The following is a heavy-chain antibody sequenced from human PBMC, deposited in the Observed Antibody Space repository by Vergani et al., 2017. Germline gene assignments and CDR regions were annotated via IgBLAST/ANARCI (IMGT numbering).Heavy chain of an antibody. Sequence: QVQLQQWGAGLLKPSETLSPTCAVYGGSFSGYYWSWIRQPPGKGLEWIGEINHSGSTNYRPSLKSRVTISVDTSKNQFSLKLSSVTAADTAVYYCARGRVQLERRWYYYYYMDVWGKGTTVTVSS. CDR1: GGSFSGYY. CDR2: INHSGST. V-gene: IGHV4-34*01. J-gene: IGHJ6*03. D-gene: IGHD1-1*01. CDR3: ARGRVQLERRWYYYYYMDV.